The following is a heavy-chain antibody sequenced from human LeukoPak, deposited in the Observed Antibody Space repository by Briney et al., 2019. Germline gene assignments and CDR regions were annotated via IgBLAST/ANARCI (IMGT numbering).Heavy chain of an antibody. V-gene: IGHV1-18*01. Sequence: GASVKVSCKASGYTFTRYDINWVRQAPGQGLEWMGWISAYNGKTNYAKKFQGRVTITTDESTSTAYMELSSLRSEDTAVYYCARWAWGIAARPLRGYFDYWGQGTLVTVSS. CDR1: GYTFTRYD. J-gene: IGHJ4*02. CDR3: ARWAWGIAARPLRGYFDY. CDR2: ISAYNGKT. D-gene: IGHD6-6*01.